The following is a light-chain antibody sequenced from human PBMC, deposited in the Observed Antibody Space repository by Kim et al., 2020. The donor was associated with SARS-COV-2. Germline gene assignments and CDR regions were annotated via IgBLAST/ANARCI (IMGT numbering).Light chain of an antibody. V-gene: IGLV3-19*01. J-gene: IGLJ2*01. CDR2: GKN. Sequence: SSELTQDPAVSVALGQTVRITCQGDSLRSYYASWYQQKPGQAPVLVIYGKNNRPSGIPDRFSGSTSGNTASLTITGAQADDEADYYCNSRDSRGNVVFGG. CDR1: SLRSYY. CDR3: NSRDSRGNVV.